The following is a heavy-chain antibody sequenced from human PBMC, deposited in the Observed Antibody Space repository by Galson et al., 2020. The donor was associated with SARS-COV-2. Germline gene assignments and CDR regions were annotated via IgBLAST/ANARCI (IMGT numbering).Heavy chain of an antibody. J-gene: IGHJ6*02. CDR3: ARGVGGMNV. V-gene: IGHV3-53*04. CDR2: IYAYSGATT. Sequence: TGGSLRLSCAAAGFTIYGNYINWVRQAPGKGLEWVSIIYAYSGATTYYADSVRGRFTISRHNSENTVYLQMNSLRVEDMAVYYCARGVGGMNVWGQGTTVTVSS. D-gene: IGHD3-10*01. CDR1: GFTIYGNY.